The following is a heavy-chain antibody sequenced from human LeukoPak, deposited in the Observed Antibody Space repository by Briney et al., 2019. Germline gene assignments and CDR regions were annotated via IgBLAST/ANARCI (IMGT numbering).Heavy chain of an antibody. Sequence: GASVKVSCKASGYTFTSYDINWVRQATGQGLEWMGWMNPNSGNTGYAQKFQGRVTMTRNTSISTAYLELSSLRSEDTAVYYCARGDILTGSHNYYWGQGTLVTVSS. J-gene: IGHJ4*02. CDR2: MNPNSGNT. CDR3: ARGDILTGSHNYY. CDR1: GYTFTSYD. V-gene: IGHV1-8*01. D-gene: IGHD3-9*01.